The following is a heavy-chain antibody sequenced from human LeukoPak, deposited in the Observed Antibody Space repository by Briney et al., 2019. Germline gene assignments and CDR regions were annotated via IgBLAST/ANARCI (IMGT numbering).Heavy chain of an antibody. D-gene: IGHD1-14*01. J-gene: IGHJ5*02. CDR2: INPNSGGT. CDR3: ARERKVQAGWFDP. V-gene: IGHV1-2*06. Sequence: ASVKVSCKASGYTFTGYYMHWVRQAPGQGLEWMGRINPNSGGTNYAQKFQGRVTMTRDTSISTDYMELSRLRSDDTAVYYCARERKVQAGWFDPWGQGTLVTVSS. CDR1: GYTFTGYY.